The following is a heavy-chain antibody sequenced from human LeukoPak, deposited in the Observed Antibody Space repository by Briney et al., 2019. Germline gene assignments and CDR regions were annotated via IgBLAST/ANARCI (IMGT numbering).Heavy chain of an antibody. D-gene: IGHD2-15*01. CDR1: GYRFTSYW. Sequence: GESLKISCKGSGYRFTSYWIRWVRQMPGKGLEWMGIIYPGDSDTRYSPSFQGQVTISADKSISTAYLQWSSLKASDTAMYYCARRLLGYCSGGSCEYYFDYWGQGTLVTVSS. J-gene: IGHJ4*02. CDR2: IYPGDSDT. V-gene: IGHV5-51*01. CDR3: ARRLLGYCSGGSCEYYFDY.